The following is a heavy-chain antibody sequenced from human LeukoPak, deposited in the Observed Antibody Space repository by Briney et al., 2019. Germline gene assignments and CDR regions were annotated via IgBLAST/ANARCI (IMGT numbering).Heavy chain of an antibody. CDR3: ARVQPPMGYCSSTSCPRDY. D-gene: IGHD2-2*01. CDR2: IKQDGSEK. V-gene: IGHV3-7*01. CDR1: GFTFSSYW. J-gene: IGHJ4*02. Sequence: PGGSLRLSCAASGFTFSSYWMSWVRQAPGQGLEWVANIKQDGSEKYYVDSVKGRFTISRDNAKNSLYLQMNSLRAEDTAVYYCARVQPPMGYCSSTSCPRDYWGQGTLVTVSS.